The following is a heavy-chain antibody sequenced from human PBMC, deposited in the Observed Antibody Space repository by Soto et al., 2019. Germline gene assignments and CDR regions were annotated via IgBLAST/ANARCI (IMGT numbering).Heavy chain of an antibody. D-gene: IGHD5-12*01. V-gene: IGHV1-3*01. CDR1: GYTFTSYA. J-gene: IGHJ3*02. CDR2: INAGNGNT. Sequence: ASVKVSCKASGYTFTSYAMHWVRQAPGQRLEWMGWINAGNGNTKYSQKFQGRVTITRDTSASTAYMELSSLRSEDTAVYYCARVDSGYDSVENDAFDIWGQGTMVTVSS. CDR3: ARVDSGYDSVENDAFDI.